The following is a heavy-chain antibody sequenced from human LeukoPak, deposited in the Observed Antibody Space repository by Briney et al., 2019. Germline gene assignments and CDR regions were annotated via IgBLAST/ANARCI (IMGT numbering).Heavy chain of an antibody. CDR1: GFTFSSYS. Sequence: GGSLRLSCAASGFTFSSYSMNWVRQAPGKGLEWVSSISSSSSYIYYADSVKGRFTISRDNAKNSLYLQMNSLRAEDTAVYYCARLRVEVLGENWFDPWGQGTLVTVSS. CDR2: ISSSSSYI. CDR3: ARLRVEVLGENWFDP. V-gene: IGHV3-21*01. J-gene: IGHJ5*02. D-gene: IGHD2-15*01.